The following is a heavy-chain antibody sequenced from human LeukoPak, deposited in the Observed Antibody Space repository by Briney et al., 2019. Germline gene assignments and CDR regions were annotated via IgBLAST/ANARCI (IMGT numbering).Heavy chain of an antibody. Sequence: SETLSLTCTVSSVSLGSYYWNWLRQPAGKGLEWIGHIYTSGSTNYNPSLKSRVTMSVDTSKNQFSLKLNSVTAADTAFYYCAREYSSSSGKALDYWGQGTLVTVSS. CDR1: SVSLGSYY. CDR2: IYTSGST. CDR3: AREYSSSSGKALDY. V-gene: IGHV4-4*07. J-gene: IGHJ4*02. D-gene: IGHD6-6*01.